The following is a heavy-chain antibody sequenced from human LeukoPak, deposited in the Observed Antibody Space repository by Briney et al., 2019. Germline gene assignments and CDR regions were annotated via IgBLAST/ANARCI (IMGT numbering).Heavy chain of an antibody. CDR3: ARDRVMITFGGVTRPSSWPYYYYMDV. Sequence: GASVKVSCKASGYTFTGYYMHWVRQAPGQGLEWMGWINPNSGGTNYAQKFQGRVTMTRDTSISTAYMELSRLRSDDTAVYYCARDRVMITFGGVTRPSSWPYYYYMDVWGKGTTVTVSS. CDR2: INPNSGGT. D-gene: IGHD3-16*01. J-gene: IGHJ6*03. CDR1: GYTFTGYY. V-gene: IGHV1-2*02.